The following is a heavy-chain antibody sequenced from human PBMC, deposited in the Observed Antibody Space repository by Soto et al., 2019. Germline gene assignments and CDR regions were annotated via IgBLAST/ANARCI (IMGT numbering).Heavy chain of an antibody. CDR3: AREYYDILTGYRPIDY. D-gene: IGHD3-9*01. J-gene: IGHJ4*02. CDR2: IYYSGST. CDR1: GGSISSYY. V-gene: IGHV4-59*01. Sequence: SETLSLTCTVSGGSISSYYWSWIRQPPGKGLEWIRYIYYSGSTNYNPSLKSRVTISVDTSKNQFSLKLSSVTAADTAVYYCAREYYDILTGYRPIDYWGQGTLVTVSS.